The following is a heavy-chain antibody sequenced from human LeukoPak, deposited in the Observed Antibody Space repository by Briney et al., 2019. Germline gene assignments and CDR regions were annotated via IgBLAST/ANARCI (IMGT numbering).Heavy chain of an antibody. V-gene: IGHV3-21*01. CDR1: GFTFSSYS. Sequence: GGSLRLSCAASGFTFSSYSMNWVRQAPGKGLEWVSSISSSSSYIYYADSVKGRFTISRDNAKNSLYLQMNSLRAEDTAVYYCARDGTYCSSTSCHPYGMDVWGQGTTVTVSS. D-gene: IGHD2-2*01. CDR3: ARDGTYCSSTSCHPYGMDV. CDR2: ISSSSSYI. J-gene: IGHJ6*02.